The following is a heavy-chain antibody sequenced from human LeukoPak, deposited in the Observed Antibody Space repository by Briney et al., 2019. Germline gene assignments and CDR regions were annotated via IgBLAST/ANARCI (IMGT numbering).Heavy chain of an antibody. CDR3: AKVKGVRGGLDY. J-gene: IGHJ4*02. CDR1: GFTFDDYA. CDR2: ISWNSGSI. Sequence: PGRSLRLSCAASGFTFDDYAMHWVRQAPGKGLEWVSGISWNSGSIGYADSVKGRFTISRDNAKNSLYLQMNSLRAEDTALYHCAKVKGVRGGLDYWGQGTLVTVSS. D-gene: IGHD3-10*01. V-gene: IGHV3-9*01.